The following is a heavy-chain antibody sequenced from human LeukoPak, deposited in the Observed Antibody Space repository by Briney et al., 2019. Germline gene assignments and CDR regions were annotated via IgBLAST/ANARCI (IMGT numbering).Heavy chain of an antibody. J-gene: IGHJ4*02. CDR1: GGSISSYY. V-gene: IGHV4-59*08. CDR2: IYYSGST. CDR3: ASTHYDSSGYYSFDY. D-gene: IGHD3-22*01. Sequence: PSETLSLTCTVSGGSISSYYWSWIRQPPGKGLEWIGYIYYSGSTNYNPSLKSRVTISVDTSKNQFSLKLSSVTAADTAVYYCASTHYDSSGYYSFDYWGQGTLVTVSS.